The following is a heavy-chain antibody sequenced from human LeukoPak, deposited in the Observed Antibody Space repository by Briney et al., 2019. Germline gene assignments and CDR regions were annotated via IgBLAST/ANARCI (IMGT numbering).Heavy chain of an antibody. CDR1: GFTVSSNY. Sequence: GGSLRLSCAASGFTVSSNYMSWVRQAPGKGLEWVSVIYSSGSTYYADSVKGRFTISRDNSKNTLYLQMNSLRAEDTAVYYCASLAGSGIFYYYYGMDVWGQGTTVTVSS. CDR2: IYSSGST. V-gene: IGHV3-53*01. J-gene: IGHJ6*02. CDR3: ASLAGSGIFYYYYGMDV. D-gene: IGHD3-10*01.